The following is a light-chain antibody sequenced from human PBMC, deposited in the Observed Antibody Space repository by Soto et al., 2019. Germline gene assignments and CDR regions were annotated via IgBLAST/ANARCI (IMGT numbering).Light chain of an antibody. V-gene: IGKV1-33*01. J-gene: IGKJ4*01. CDR1: QDISNY. CDR3: QQFDNLPLT. CDR2: DAS. Sequence: DIQMTQSPSSLSASVGDRVTITCQASQDISNYLNWYQQKPGKAPKILIYDASVLEAGVPSRFSGGGSGPHFTLTIGSLQAEDVATYYCQQFDNLPLTFGGGTKVEIK.